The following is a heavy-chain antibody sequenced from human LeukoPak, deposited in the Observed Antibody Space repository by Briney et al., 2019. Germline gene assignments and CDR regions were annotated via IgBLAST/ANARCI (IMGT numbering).Heavy chain of an antibody. CDR1: GVSISSYY. V-gene: IGHV4-59*01. Sequence: SETLSLTCTASGVSISSYYWSWIRQPPGKGLEWIGYIYYSGSTNYNPSLKSRVTISVDTSKNQFSLKLSSVTAADTAVYYCVQLVPQLGYYYMDVWGKGTTVTVSS. J-gene: IGHJ6*03. D-gene: IGHD1-1*01. CDR3: VQLVPQLGYYYMDV. CDR2: IYYSGST.